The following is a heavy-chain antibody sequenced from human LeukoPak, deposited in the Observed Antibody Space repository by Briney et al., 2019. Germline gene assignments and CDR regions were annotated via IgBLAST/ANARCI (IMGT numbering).Heavy chain of an antibody. CDR1: GFTFSSYS. D-gene: IGHD5-12*01. CDR3: ARDLASYYYYMDV. V-gene: IGHV3-21*01. CDR2: ISSSSSYI. Sequence: GGSLRLSCAASGFTFSSYSMNWVRQAPGKGLEWVSSISSSSSYIYYADSVKGRFTISRDNAKNSLYLQMNSLRAEDTAVYYCARDLASYYYYMDVWGKGTTVTVSS. J-gene: IGHJ6*03.